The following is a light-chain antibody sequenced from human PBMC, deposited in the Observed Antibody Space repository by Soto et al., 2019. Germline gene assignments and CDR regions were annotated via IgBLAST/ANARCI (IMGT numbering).Light chain of an antibody. V-gene: IGKV3-11*01. CDR2: HAS. Sequence: EIVMTQSPVTLSVSPGETATLSFRASQGVSSYLAWYQQRRGQAPRLLMYHASTRAAGTPARFSGSGSGTHFTLTIRGLEPEDFAVYYCQQRYDWPITFGQGTRLEIK. CDR3: QQRYDWPIT. J-gene: IGKJ5*01. CDR1: QGVSSY.